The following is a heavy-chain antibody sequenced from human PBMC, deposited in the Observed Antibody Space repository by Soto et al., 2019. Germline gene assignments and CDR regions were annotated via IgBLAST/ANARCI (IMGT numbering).Heavy chain of an antibody. CDR1: GYTFTGYY. V-gene: IGHV1-2*02. Sequence: ASVKVSCKASGYTFTGYYMHWVRQAPGQGLEWMGWINPNSGGTNYAQKFQGRVTMTRDTSISTAYMELSRLRSDDTAVYYCASDPAIVLSVYRRSYGMDVWGQGTTVTVSS. CDR3: ASDPAIVLSVYRRSYGMDV. CDR2: INPNSGGT. D-gene: IGHD3-16*02. J-gene: IGHJ6*02.